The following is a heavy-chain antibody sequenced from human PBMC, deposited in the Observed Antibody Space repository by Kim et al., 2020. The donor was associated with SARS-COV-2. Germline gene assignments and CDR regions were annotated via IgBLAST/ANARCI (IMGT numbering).Heavy chain of an antibody. D-gene: IGHD1-1*01. J-gene: IGHJ6*02. CDR3: TRHLPQLGLTLHYYGMDV. Sequence: SETLSLTFTVSGDSFSSYYWSWIRQPPRKGLEWIGNMYNSGSTNYNPSLKSRLSISVDTSKNQFSLKLRSVTAADTAVYYCTRHLPQLGLTLHYYGMDVWGQGPTVTVSS. CDR1: GDSFSSYY. V-gene: IGHV4-59*08. CDR2: MYNSGST.